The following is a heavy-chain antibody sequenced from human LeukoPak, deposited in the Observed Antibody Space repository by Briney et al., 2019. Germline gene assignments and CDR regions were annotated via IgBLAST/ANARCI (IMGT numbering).Heavy chain of an antibody. Sequence: PSETLSLTCTVSGGSISSYYWSWIRQPPGKGLEWIGYIYYSGSTNYNPSLKSRVTISVDTSKNQFSLKLSSVTAADTAVYYCARHMGLRELLDHDAFDIWGQRTMVTVSS. D-gene: IGHD1-26*01. J-gene: IGHJ3*02. CDR1: GGSISSYY. V-gene: IGHV4-59*08. CDR2: IYYSGST. CDR3: ARHMGLRELLDHDAFDI.